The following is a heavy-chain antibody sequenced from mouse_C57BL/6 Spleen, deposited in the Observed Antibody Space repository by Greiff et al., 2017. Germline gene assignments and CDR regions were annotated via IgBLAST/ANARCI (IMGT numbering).Heavy chain of an antibody. V-gene: IGHV1-15*01. J-gene: IGHJ2*01. CDR3: TREGGPHYFDD. CDR1: GYTFPDYE. CDR2: IDPETGGT. Sequence: QVQLKQSGAELVRPGASVTLSCKASGYTFPDYEMHWVKQTPVHGLEWIGAIDPETGGTAYNQKFKGKAILTADKSSSTAYMELRSLTSEYSAVYYCTREGGPHYFDDWGQGTTLTVSS.